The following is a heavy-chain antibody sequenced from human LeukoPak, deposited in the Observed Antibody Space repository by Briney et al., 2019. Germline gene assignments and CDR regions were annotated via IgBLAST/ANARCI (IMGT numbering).Heavy chain of an antibody. Sequence: GGSLRLSCAASGFTFSSYSMNWVRQAPGKGLEWVSSISSSSSYIYYADSVKGRFTISRDNAKNSLYLQMNSLRAEDTAVYYCASQYCSSTSCYNWGQGTLVTVSS. D-gene: IGHD2-2*02. CDR2: ISSSSSYI. V-gene: IGHV3-21*01. CDR3: ASQYCSSTSCYN. J-gene: IGHJ4*02. CDR1: GFTFSSYS.